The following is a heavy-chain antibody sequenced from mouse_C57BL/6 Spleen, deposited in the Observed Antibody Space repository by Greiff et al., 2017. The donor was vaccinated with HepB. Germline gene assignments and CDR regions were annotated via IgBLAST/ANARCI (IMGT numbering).Heavy chain of an antibody. CDR2: IHPNSGST. V-gene: IGHV1-64*01. CDR1: GYTFTSYW. D-gene: IGHD2-4*01. CDR3: AREDYDYDPFAY. Sequence: LVESGAELVKPGASVKLSCKASGYTFTSYWMHWVKQRPGQGLEWIGMIHPNSGSTNYNEKFKSKATLTVDKSSSTAYMQLSSLTSEDSAVYYCAREDYDYDPFAYWGQGTLVTVSA. J-gene: IGHJ3*01.